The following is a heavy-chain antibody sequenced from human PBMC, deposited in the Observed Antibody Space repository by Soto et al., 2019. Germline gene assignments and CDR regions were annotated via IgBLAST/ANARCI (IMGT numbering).Heavy chain of an antibody. V-gene: IGHV1-8*01. CDR2: MNPNSGNT. D-gene: IGHD1-20*01. J-gene: IGHJ4*02. Sequence: ASVKVSCKASGYTFTSYDINWVRQATGQGLEWMGWMNPNSGNTGYAQKFQGRATMTRNTSISTAYMKLSSLRSEDTAVYYCAAVIPHTPYNSPHYFDHWGQGTLVTVSS. CDR3: AAVIPHTPYNSPHYFDH. CDR1: GYTFTSYD.